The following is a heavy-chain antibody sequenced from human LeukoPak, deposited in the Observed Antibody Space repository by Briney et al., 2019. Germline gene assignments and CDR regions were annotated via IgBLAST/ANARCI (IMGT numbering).Heavy chain of an antibody. J-gene: IGHJ5*02. V-gene: IGHV3-23*01. CDR2: ISGSGGST. Sequence: QTGGSLRLSCAASGFTFSSYAMSWVRQAPGKGLEWVSAISGSGGSTYYADSVKGRFTISRDNSKNTLHLQMNSLRAEDTAVYYCAKGSDSSGYLHTDNWFDPWGQGTLVTVSS. CDR1: GFTFSSYA. CDR3: AKGSDSSGYLHTDNWFDP. D-gene: IGHD3-22*01.